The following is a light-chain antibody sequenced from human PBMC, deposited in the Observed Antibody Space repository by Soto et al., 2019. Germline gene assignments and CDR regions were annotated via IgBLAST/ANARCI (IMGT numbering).Light chain of an antibody. J-gene: IGLJ2*01. CDR1: SSNIGAGYD. CDR2: GNS. V-gene: IGLV1-40*01. Sequence: QSVLTQPPSVSGAPGQRVTISCTGSSSNIGAGYDVHWYRQLPGTAPKVLIYGNSNRPSGVPDRFSGSKSGTSASLAITGLQAEEEADYYCQSYDSSLNGVVFGGGTKLTVL. CDR3: QSYDSSLNGVV.